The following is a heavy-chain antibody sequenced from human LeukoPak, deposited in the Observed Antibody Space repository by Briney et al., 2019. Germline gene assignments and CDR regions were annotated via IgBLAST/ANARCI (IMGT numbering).Heavy chain of an antibody. CDR3: ASDVDTAMALAY. D-gene: IGHD5-18*01. J-gene: IGHJ4*02. CDR2: ISYDGSNK. Sequence: PGRSLRLSCAASGFTFSSYAMHWVRQAPGKGLEWAAVISYDGSNKYYADSVKGRFTISRDNSKNTLYLQMNSLRAEDTAVYYCASDVDTAMALAYWGQGTLVTVSS. CDR1: GFTFSSYA. V-gene: IGHV3-30-3*01.